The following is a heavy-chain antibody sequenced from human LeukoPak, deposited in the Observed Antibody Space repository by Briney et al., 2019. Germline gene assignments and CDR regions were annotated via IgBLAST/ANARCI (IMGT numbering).Heavy chain of an antibody. CDR1: GGSVNSGTYY. V-gene: IGHV4-61*02. D-gene: IGHD2-15*01. J-gene: IGHJ2*01. CDR3: ARDWRVCRGGSCYWYFEL. Sequence: SQTLSLTCTVSGGSVNSGTYYWSWVRQPAGKGLEYIGRIYTSGTTNYNPSLKSRVTVSLDTSNNQFSLQLTSVTATDTAVYYCARDWRVCRGGSCYWYFELWGRGTLVTVSS. CDR2: IYTSGTT.